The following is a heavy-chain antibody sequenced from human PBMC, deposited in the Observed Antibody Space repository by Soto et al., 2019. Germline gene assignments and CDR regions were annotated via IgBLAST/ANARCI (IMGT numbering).Heavy chain of an antibody. CDR3: ARDNITNIPYYYGMDV. CDR1: GGPLISYA. Sequence: SVKVPCPASGGPLISYAIVWVRRAPGQGLEWMGGIIPIFGTANYAQKFQGRVTITADESTSTAYMELSSLRSEDTAVYYCARDNITNIPYYYGMDVWGQGTTVTVSS. CDR2: IIPIFGTA. J-gene: IGHJ6*02. V-gene: IGHV1-69*01. D-gene: IGHD1-20*01.